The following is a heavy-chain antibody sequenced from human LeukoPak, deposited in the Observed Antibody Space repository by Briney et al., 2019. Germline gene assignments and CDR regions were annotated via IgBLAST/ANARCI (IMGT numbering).Heavy chain of an antibody. CDR3: ARNQQLGGHSYYYYGMDV. Sequence: GKFLRLSCAASGFTFSSFAMQWVRQAPGRGLEWVAAISYHGSNTYYADSVKGRFTISRDNSKNTLYLQMNSLRADDTAIYYCARNQQLGGHSYYYYGMDVWGQGTTVTVSS. CDR2: ISYHGSNT. CDR1: GFTFSSFA. J-gene: IGHJ6*02. D-gene: IGHD3-16*01. V-gene: IGHV3-30*04.